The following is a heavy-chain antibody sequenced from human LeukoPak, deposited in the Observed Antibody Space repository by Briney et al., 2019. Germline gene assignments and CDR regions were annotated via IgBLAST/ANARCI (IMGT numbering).Heavy chain of an antibody. CDR3: AREEQWLPNVRYFDL. CDR2: IYYSGST. V-gene: IGHV4-59*01. J-gene: IGHJ2*01. CDR1: GGSISSYY. Sequence: PSETLSLTCTVSGGSISSYYWSWIRQPPGKGLEWIGYIYYSGSTNYNPSLKSRVTISVDTSKNQLSLKLSSVTAADTAVYYCAREEQWLPNVRYFDLWGRGTLVTVSS. D-gene: IGHD3-22*01.